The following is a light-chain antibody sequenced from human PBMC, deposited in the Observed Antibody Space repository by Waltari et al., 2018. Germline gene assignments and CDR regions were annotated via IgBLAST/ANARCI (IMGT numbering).Light chain of an antibody. CDR3: AAWDDRLNGVV. Sequence: QSVLTQQPSASGTPGQRVTISCSGSSSNIGTNSVNWYQQFPGTAPKLLIYSNKHRPSGAPDRFAGSKSGTSASLAISGLRSEDEAHYYCAAWDDRLNGVVFGGGTKLTVL. CDR1: SSNIGTNS. V-gene: IGLV1-44*01. CDR2: SNK. J-gene: IGLJ2*01.